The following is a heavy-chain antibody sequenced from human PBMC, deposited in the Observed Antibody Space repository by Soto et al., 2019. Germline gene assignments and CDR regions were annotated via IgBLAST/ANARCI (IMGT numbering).Heavy chain of an antibody. Sequence: QVPLVQSGAEVKKPGSSVKVSCKASGGTFSSYAISWVRQAPGQGLEWMGGIIPISVTTNYAQKFQGRVTITADESTSTAYMELSSLRSEDTAVYYCARSQGSSTSLEIYYYYYYGMDVWGQGTTVTVSS. D-gene: IGHD2-2*01. CDR3: ARSQGSSTSLEIYYYYYYGMDV. V-gene: IGHV1-69*01. CDR2: IIPISVTT. CDR1: GGTFSSYA. J-gene: IGHJ6*02.